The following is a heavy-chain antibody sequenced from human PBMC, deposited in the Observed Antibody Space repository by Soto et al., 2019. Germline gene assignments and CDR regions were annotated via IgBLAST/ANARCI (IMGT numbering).Heavy chain of an antibody. CDR3: AKASTMTTAPTYFDY. V-gene: IGHV3-30*18. J-gene: IGHJ4*02. CDR2: ISFDGINK. CDR1: GFTFSNYG. D-gene: IGHD4-17*01. Sequence: VGSLRLSCAASGFTFSNYGMNWVRQAPGKGLEWVAVISFDGINKYYADSVEGRFTISRDIAKNTLYLQMNSLGAEDSAVYYCAKASTMTTAPTYFDYWGQGTLVTVSS.